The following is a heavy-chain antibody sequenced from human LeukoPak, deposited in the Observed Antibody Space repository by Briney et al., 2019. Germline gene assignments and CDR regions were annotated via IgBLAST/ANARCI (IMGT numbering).Heavy chain of an antibody. V-gene: IGHV3-64*01. Sequence: GGSLRLSCAASGFTFSSYAMHWVRQAPGKGLEYVSAISSNGGSTYYANSVKGRFTISRDNSKNTLYLQMGSLRAEDMAVYYCASSYYYDSSGYSLGYWGQGTLVTVSS. CDR2: ISSNGGST. J-gene: IGHJ4*02. D-gene: IGHD3-22*01. CDR1: GFTFSSYA. CDR3: ASSYYYDSSGYSLGY.